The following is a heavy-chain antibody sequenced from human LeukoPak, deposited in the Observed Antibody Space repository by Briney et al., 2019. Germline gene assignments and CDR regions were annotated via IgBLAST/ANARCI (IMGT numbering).Heavy chain of an antibody. CDR3: AAENTATILPDYYYYLDV. J-gene: IGHJ6*03. D-gene: IGHD5-24*01. CDR2: IIPIFGTA. Sequence: ASVKVSCKASGATFSSYAIIWVRQAPGQGLKRMGGIIPIFGTANYAQKFQGRVTITTDESTSTAYMELSSLRSEDTVVYYCAAENTATILPDYYYYLDVLGKGTTVTVSS. CDR1: GATFSSYA. V-gene: IGHV1-69*05.